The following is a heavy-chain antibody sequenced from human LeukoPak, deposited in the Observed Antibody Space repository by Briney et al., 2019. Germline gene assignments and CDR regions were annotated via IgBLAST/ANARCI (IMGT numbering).Heavy chain of an antibody. CDR2: IGGSGVYR. CDR1: GFTFSDYY. V-gene: IGHV3-11*05. D-gene: IGHD3-22*01. J-gene: IGHJ5*02. Sequence: GGSLRLSCAASGFTFSDYYMSWIRQAPGRGLEGVSYIGGSGVYRNYADSVKGRFTISRDNTKNSLSLQMNSLRVEDTAVYYCARDRYDSSGTHWFDPWGQGTLVTVSS. CDR3: ARDRYDSSGTHWFDP.